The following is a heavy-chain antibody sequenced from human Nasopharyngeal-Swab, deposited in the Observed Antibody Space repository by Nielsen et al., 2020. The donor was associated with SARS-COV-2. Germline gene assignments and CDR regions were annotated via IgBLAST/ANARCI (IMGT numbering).Heavy chain of an antibody. CDR3: AKLAPHTDTTQYYYGSGSYYHYYYYGMDV. V-gene: IGHV3-53*01. CDR2: IYSGGST. Sequence: VRQAPGKGPEWVSVIYSGGSTYSADSKKGRVTISRDNSKNTLYLQMNSLRAEDTAVYYCAKLAPHTDTTQYYYGSGSYYHYYYYGMDVWGQGTTVTVSS. J-gene: IGHJ6*02. D-gene: IGHD3-10*01.